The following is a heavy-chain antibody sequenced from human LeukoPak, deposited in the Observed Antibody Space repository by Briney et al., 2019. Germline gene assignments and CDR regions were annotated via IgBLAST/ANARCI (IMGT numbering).Heavy chain of an antibody. CDR1: GGSITSYH. V-gene: IGHV4-59*01. CDR2: IYYSGST. D-gene: IGHD1-26*01. CDR3: ARYMGPYYFDY. J-gene: IGHJ4*02. Sequence: SETLSLTCTVSGGSITSYHYSWIRQPPGKGLEWIGYIYYSGSTNYNPSLKSRVTISVDTSKNQFSLKLSSVTAADTAVYYCARYMGPYYFDYWGQGTLVTVSS.